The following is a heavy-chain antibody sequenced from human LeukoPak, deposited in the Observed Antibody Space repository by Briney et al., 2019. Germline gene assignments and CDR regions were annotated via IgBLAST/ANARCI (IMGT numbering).Heavy chain of an antibody. CDR1: GFTFSSYG. J-gene: IGHJ4*02. V-gene: IGHV3-33*01. Sequence: GGSLRLSCAPSGFTFSSYGMHWVRPAPGKGLGWVAVIWYDGSNKYYADSVKGRFSISRDNSKNTLYLQMNSLRAEDTAVYYCARDGSMVRGVIQYYFDYWGQGTLVTVSS. D-gene: IGHD3-10*01. CDR3: ARDGSMVRGVIQYYFDY. CDR2: IWYDGSNK.